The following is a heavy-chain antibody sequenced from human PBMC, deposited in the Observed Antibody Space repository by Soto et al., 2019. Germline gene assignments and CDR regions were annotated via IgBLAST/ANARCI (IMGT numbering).Heavy chain of an antibody. Sequence: EVQLSESGGGLVQPGGSLRVSCAASGFTFSTYAMSWVRQAPGKGLEWVSAIGGSAESAYYGDSVKGRFTISRDNSMNTVYLQMNSLRAEDTAVYYCAVHCSTSSCSYWGQGTLVTVSS. V-gene: IGHV3-23*01. J-gene: IGHJ4*02. CDR2: IGGSAESA. CDR3: AVHCSTSSCSY. CDR1: GFTFSTYA. D-gene: IGHD2-2*01.